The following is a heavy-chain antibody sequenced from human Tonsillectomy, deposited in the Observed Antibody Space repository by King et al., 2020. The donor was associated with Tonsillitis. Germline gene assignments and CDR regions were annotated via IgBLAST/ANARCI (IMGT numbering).Heavy chain of an antibody. V-gene: IGHV4-59*01. CDR2: IYYSGST. D-gene: IGHD3-22*01. CDR1: GGSISSYY. CDR3: ARHYYDSSGSSMDI. Sequence: VQLQESGPGLVKPSETLSLTCTVSGGSISSYYWSWIRQPPGKGLEWIGYIYYSGSTNYNPSLKSRVTISVDTSKNQFSLKLSSVTAADTAVYYCARHYYDSSGSSMDICGQGTMVTVSS. J-gene: IGHJ3*02.